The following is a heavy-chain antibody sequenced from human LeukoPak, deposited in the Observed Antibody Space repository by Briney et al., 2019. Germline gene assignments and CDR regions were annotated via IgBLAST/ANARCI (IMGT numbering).Heavy chain of an antibody. Sequence: ASVKVSCKVSGYTLTELSMHWVRQAPGKGLEWMGGFDPEDGETIYAQKFQGRVTMTEDTSTDTAYMELSSLRSEDTAAYYCATVTGAVVPAATWSTYYYYGMDVWGQGTTVTVSS. CDR2: FDPEDGET. D-gene: IGHD2-2*01. CDR3: ATVTGAVVPAATWSTYYYYGMDV. V-gene: IGHV1-24*01. CDR1: GYTLTELS. J-gene: IGHJ6*02.